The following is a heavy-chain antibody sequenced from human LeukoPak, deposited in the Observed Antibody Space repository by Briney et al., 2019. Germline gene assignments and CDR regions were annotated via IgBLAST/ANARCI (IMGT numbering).Heavy chain of an antibody. CDR2: MNPNSGNT. V-gene: IGHV1-8*03. Sequence: ASVKVSCKASGYTFTSYDINWVRQATGQGLEWMGWMNPNSGNTGYAQKFQGRVTITRNTSISTAYMELSSLRSEDTAVYYCARGTYTRYYDILTGYYPVRYYFDYWGQGTLVTVSS. CDR3: ARGTYTRYYDILTGYYPVRYYFDY. D-gene: IGHD3-9*01. CDR1: GYTFTSYD. J-gene: IGHJ4*02.